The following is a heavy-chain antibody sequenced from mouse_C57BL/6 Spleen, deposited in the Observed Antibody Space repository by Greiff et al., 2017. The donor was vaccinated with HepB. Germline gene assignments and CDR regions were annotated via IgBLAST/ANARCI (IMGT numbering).Heavy chain of an antibody. CDR2: IDPSDSYT. V-gene: IGHV1-50*01. CDR3: ARVTTGYFDY. CDR1: GYTFTSYW. J-gene: IGHJ2*01. D-gene: IGHD1-1*01. Sequence: QVQLQQPGAELVKPGASVKLSCKASGYTFTSYWMQWVKQRPGQGLEWIGEIDPSDSYTNYNQKFKGKATLTVDTSSSTAYMQLSSLTSEDSAVYYWARVTTGYFDYWGQGTTLTVSS.